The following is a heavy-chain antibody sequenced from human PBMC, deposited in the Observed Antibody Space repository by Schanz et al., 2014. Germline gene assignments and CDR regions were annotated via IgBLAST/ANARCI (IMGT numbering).Heavy chain of an antibody. CDR1: GYTFTSYG. CDR2: ISVYTGNT. J-gene: IGHJ4*02. D-gene: IGHD6-13*01. CDR3: ARDGEAAAGCDY. V-gene: IGHV1-18*01. Sequence: QGQLVQSGAEVKKPGASVKVSCKASGYTFTSYGITWVRQAPGQGLEWVGWISVYTGNTKYGQKVQGRVTMTRDTSTSTVYMELSSLRSEDTAVYYCARDGEAAAGCDYWGQGTLVTVSS.